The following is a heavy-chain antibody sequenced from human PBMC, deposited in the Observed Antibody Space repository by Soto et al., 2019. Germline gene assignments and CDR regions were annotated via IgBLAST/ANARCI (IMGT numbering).Heavy chain of an antibody. CDR1: GFTFGNYW. CDR3: TKVISTVGGDFDS. D-gene: IGHD3-16*01. J-gene: IGHJ4*02. V-gene: IGHV3-74*01. CDR2: INSDGSST. Sequence: PGGSLRLSCAASGFTFGNYWMHWVRQAPGKGLVWVARINSDGSSTSYADSVKGRFTISRDNAKNTLYLQMNSLRAEDTAMYYCTKVISTVGGDFDSWGQGTLVTVYS.